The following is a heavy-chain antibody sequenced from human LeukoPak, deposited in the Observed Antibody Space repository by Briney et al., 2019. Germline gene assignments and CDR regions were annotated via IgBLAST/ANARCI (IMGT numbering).Heavy chain of an antibody. Sequence: SETLSLTCTVSGGSISSYYWSWIRQPPGKGLEWIGYIYYSGSTNYNPSLKSRVTISVDTSKNQFSLRLSSVTAADTAVYYCARDRAVMRSGLRYNWFDPWGQGTLVTVSS. D-gene: IGHD6-19*01. CDR1: GGSISSYY. J-gene: IGHJ5*02. V-gene: IGHV4-59*12. CDR3: ARDRAVMRSGLRYNWFDP. CDR2: IYYSGST.